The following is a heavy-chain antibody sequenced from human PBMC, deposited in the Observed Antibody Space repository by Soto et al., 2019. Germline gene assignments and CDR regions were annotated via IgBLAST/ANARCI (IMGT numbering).Heavy chain of an antibody. CDR1: GFTFSSYA. CDR3: AKDLVYLPPPLPLSPQGGWFDP. J-gene: IGHJ5*02. Sequence: EVQLLESGGGLVQPGGSLRLSCAASGFTFSSYAMNWVRQAPGKGLEWVSAISGSGTNTYYAYSVKGRFTISRDNSKNTLYLQMNSLRAEDTAVYYCAKDLVYLPPPLPLSPQGGWFDPWGQGTLVTVSS. CDR2: ISGSGTNT. D-gene: IGHD1-26*01. V-gene: IGHV3-23*01.